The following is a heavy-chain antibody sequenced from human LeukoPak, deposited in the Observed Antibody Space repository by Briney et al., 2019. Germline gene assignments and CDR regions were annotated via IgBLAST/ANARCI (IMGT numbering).Heavy chain of an antibody. V-gene: IGHV1-18*01. CDR2: ISAYNGNT. D-gene: IGHD4-11*01. CDR3: ARDLDSNGGAASDY. CDR1: GYTFTSYG. Sequence: ASVTVSCKASGYTFTSYGISWVRQAPGQGLEWMGWISAYNGNTNYAQKLQGRVTMTTDTSTSTAYMELRSLRSDDTAVYDCARDLDSNGGAASDYWGQGTLVTVSS. J-gene: IGHJ4*02.